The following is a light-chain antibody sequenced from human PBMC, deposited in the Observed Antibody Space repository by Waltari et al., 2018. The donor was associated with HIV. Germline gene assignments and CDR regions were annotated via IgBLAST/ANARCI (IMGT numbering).Light chain of an antibody. V-gene: IGLV2-11*01. CDR3: CSYAGTYTYV. J-gene: IGLJ1*01. CDR2: EVS. Sequence: QSALTQPRSVSGSPGQSVTISCTGTSRDIGYFYYVSWYQQYPGKAPKVIIYEVSQRPSGVPDRFTASKSGITASLTISGLQDEDEADYYCCSYAGTYTYVFGTGTTVTVL. CDR1: SRDIGYFYY.